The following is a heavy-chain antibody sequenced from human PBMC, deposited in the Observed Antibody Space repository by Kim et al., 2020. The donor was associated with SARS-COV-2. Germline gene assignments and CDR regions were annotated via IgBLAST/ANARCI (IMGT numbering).Heavy chain of an antibody. D-gene: IGHD6-19*01. Sequence: GGSLRLSCAASRFSFSDYWMTWVRQAPGKGLEWVANIKEDGSEKYYGDSVKGRFTISRDNAANSLYLQMNSLRGEDTAVYYCARQAAYSSGWRGSYNYAMDVWGQGTTVSVSS. CDR1: RFSFSDYW. CDR3: ARQAAYSSGWRGSYNYAMDV. J-gene: IGHJ6*02. V-gene: IGHV3-7*03. CDR2: IKEDGSEK.